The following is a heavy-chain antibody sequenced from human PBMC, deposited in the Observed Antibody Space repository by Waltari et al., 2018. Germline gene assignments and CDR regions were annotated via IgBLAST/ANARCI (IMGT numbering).Heavy chain of an antibody. CDR1: GYTFPPYS. CDR2: ISPNSGGT. V-gene: IGHV1-2*02. J-gene: IGHJ4*02. CDR3: ATAPDGFQILN. Sequence: QVQLVQSGAGVKKPGASVNVSCKTSGYTFPPYSIHWVRQAPGQGLEWMGWISPNSGGTNYAQKFQGRVTLTRDTSISTAFMQLNRLISDDSAMYYCATAPDGFQILNWGQGTLVTVSS. D-gene: IGHD5-12*01.